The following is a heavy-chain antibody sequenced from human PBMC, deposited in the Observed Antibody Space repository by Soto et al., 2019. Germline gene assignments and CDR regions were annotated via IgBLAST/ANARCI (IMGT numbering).Heavy chain of an antibody. D-gene: IGHD2-2*01. CDR1: GFTFNSYA. CDR3: ARDPAYQPQYGMDV. J-gene: IGHJ6*02. V-gene: IGHV3-23*01. Sequence: PGGSLRLSCAVSGFTFNSYAMNWVRQAPGKGLEWVASISGGGGGKYYADSLKGRFTISRGNSKNTLYLQMDSLRSEDTAVYYCARDPAYQPQYGMDVWGQGTTVTVSS. CDR2: ISGGGGGK.